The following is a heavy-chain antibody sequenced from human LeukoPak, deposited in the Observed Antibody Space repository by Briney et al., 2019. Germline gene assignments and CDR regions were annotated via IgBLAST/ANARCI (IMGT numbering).Heavy chain of an antibody. D-gene: IGHD4-17*01. CDR2: MNPNSGNT. CDR1: GYTFTSYD. CDR3: ARGRRNDYGDYGY. V-gene: IGHV1-8*01. Sequence: ASVKVSCKASGYTFTSYDINWVRQATGEGLEWMGWMNPNSGNTGYAQKFQGRVTMTRNTSISTAYMELSSLRSEDTAVYYCARGRRNDYGDYGYWGQGTLVTVSS. J-gene: IGHJ4*02.